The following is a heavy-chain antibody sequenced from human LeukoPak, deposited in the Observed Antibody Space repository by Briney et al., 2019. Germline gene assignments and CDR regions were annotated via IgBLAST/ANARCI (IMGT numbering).Heavy chain of an antibody. CDR2: ISAYNGNT. CDR3: ARELVVVAPDGMDV. CDR1: GYTFTSYG. D-gene: IGHD2-15*01. J-gene: IGHJ6*02. V-gene: IGHV1-18*01. Sequence: GASVKVSCKASGYTFTSYGISWVRQAPGQGLEWMGWISAYNGNTNYAQKLQGRVTMTTDTSTSTAYMELRSLRSDDAAVYYCARELVVVAPDGMDVWGQGTTVTVSS.